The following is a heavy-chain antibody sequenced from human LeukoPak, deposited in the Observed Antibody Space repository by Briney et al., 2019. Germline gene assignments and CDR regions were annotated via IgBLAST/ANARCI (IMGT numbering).Heavy chain of an antibody. CDR3: ARGSAVRGVIVLDY. V-gene: IGHV4-59*02. CDR2: IYYSGST. D-gene: IGHD3-10*01. CDR1: GGSVSSYY. Sequence: KTSETLSLTCTVSGGSVSSYYWSWIRQPPGKGLEWIGYIYYSGSTNYNPPLKSRVTISVDTSKNQFSLKLSSVTAADTAVYYCARGSAVRGVIVLDYWGQGTLVTVSS. J-gene: IGHJ4*02.